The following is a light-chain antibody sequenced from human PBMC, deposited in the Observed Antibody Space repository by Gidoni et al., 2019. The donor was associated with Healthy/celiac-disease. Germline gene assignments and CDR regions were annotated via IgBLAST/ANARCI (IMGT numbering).Light chain of an antibody. Sequence: SSELTQPPSVSVSPGQTASITCSGDKLVDNYACWYPQKPGQSTVLVIYQDSKRPSGIPDRFSGSNSGNTATLTIRGTQAMDEADYYCQAWDSSTAVFGGGTKLTVL. CDR3: QAWDSSTAV. V-gene: IGLV3-1*01. CDR1: KLVDNY. J-gene: IGLJ3*02. CDR2: QDS.